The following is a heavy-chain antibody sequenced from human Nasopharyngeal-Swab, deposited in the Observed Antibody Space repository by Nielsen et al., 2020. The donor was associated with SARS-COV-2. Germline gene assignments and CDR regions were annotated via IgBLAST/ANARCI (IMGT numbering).Heavy chain of an antibody. CDR3: AKDLWSGVVVPAAPYGSGSPTLDY. Sequence: GESLKISCVASGFTFSKYWMNWVRQAPGKGLEWVAVISYDGSNKYYADSVKGRFTISRDNSKNTLYLQMNSLRAEDTAVYYCAKDLWSGVVVPAAPYGSGSPTLDYWGQGTLVTVPS. D-gene: IGHD2-2*01. V-gene: IGHV3-30*18. CDR2: ISYDGSNK. J-gene: IGHJ4*02. CDR1: GFTFSKYW.